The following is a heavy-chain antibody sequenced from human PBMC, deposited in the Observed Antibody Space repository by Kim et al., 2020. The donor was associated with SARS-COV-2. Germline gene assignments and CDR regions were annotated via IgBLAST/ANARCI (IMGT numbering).Heavy chain of an antibody. CDR2: IKSKTDGGTT. CDR3: TTDRRYDYVWGSYRPFDY. CDR1: GFTFSNAW. Sequence: GGSLRLSCAASGFTFSNAWMSWVRQAPGKGLEWVGRIKSKTDGGTTDYAAPMKGRFTISRDDSKNTLYLQMNSLKTEDTAVYYCTTDRRYDYVWGSYRPFDYWGQGTLVTVSS. J-gene: IGHJ4*02. D-gene: IGHD3-16*02. V-gene: IGHV3-15*01.